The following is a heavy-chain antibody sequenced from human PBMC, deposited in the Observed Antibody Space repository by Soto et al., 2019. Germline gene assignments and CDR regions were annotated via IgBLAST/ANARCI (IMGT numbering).Heavy chain of an antibody. CDR1: GDSVSSNSAA. CDR3: SIYPVVTAPGAFVY. V-gene: IGHV6-1*01. Sequence: SQTLSLTCVISGDSVSSNSAAWNWIRQSPSRGLEWLGRTYYRSKWYNDYAVSVKSRITINPDTSKNQFSLQLNSVTPEDTAVYYWSIYPVVTAPGAFVYWCQGTLVSVFS. CDR2: TYYRSKWYN. J-gene: IGHJ4*02. D-gene: IGHD2-21*02.